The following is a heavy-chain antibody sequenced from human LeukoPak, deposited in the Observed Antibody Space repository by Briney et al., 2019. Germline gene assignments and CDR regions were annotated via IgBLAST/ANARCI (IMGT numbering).Heavy chain of an antibody. CDR1: GYSFSNYW. CDR2: IYPGDSEI. V-gene: IGHV5-51*01. Sequence: GESLKISCRGSGYSFSNYWIGWVRQMPGKGLEWMGIIYPGDSEIRYSPSFQGQVTISADKSISTAYLQWSSLKASDTAMYYCARKYGSGWPNWGQGTLVTVSS. CDR3: ARKYGSGWPN. D-gene: IGHD6-19*01. J-gene: IGHJ4*02.